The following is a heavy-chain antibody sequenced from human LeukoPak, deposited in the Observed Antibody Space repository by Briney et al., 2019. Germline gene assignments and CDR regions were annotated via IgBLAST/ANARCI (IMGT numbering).Heavy chain of an antibody. D-gene: IGHD3-10*01. J-gene: IGHJ4*02. CDR3: AKDPLYYYGSGSYGEGPTFDY. V-gene: IGHV3-23*01. CDR1: GLSFSTFA. CDR2: IRGNGET. Sequence: GGSLRLSCAASGLSFSTFAMSWVRQGPARGLEWVSSIRGNGETFYADSVKGRFTISRDNSKNTLYLQMNSLRAEDTAVYYCAKDPLYYYGSGSYGEGPTFDYWGQGTLVTVSS.